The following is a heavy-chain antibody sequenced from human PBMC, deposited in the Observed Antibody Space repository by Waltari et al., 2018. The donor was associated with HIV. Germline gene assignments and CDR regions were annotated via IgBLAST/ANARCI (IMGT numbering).Heavy chain of an antibody. V-gene: IGHV4-38-2*01. CDR1: GYSLSSCYY. J-gene: IGHJ4*02. CDR3: ARVEGSGPTPIDS. CDR2: MLLSGSI. Sequence: QVQLQESGPGLVRPSETLSLTCAVSGYSLSSCYYWGWLRQPPGKGLEGIGSMLLSGSIDHNPSFKSRVTISLDTSKNQVSLKLRSVTAADTAVYYCARVEGSGPTPIDSWGQGTLVTVSS.